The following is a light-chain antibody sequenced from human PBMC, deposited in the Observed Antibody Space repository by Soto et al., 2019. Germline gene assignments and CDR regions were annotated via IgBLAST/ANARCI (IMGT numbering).Light chain of an antibody. Sequence: QSVLTQSSSASASLGSSVKLTCTLSSGHSNYIIAWHQQQPGRAPRYLLKLERSGSYNKGSGVPDRFSGSSSGADRYLTISSLRCVDAAAYYCETWDTNKWVFGAGTKLTVL. CDR2: LERSGSY. J-gene: IGLJ3*02. V-gene: IGLV4-60*02. CDR1: SGHSNYI. CDR3: ETWDTNKWV.